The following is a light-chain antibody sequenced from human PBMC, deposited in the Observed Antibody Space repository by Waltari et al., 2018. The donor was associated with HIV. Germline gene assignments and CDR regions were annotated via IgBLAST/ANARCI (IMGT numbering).Light chain of an antibody. J-gene: IGLJ3*02. Sequence: QSALTQPASVSGSPGQSITISCTATSSDVGSHNLVSWYQHHPGRAPKLIIYEVIKRPSGVSHRLSGSKSDNTASLTISGLQAEDEADYYCFSFADTNAWVFGGGTKLTVL. CDR1: SSDVGSHNL. V-gene: IGLV2-23*02. CDR2: EVI. CDR3: FSFADTNAWV.